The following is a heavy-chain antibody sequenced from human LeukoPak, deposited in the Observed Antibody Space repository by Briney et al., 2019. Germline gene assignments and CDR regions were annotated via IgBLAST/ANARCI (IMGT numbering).Heavy chain of an antibody. V-gene: IGHV3-33*01. J-gene: IGHJ6*02. CDR3: ARSHGSGSYHRLGMDV. CDR1: GFTFSSYG. CDR2: IWYGGSNK. D-gene: IGHD3-10*01. Sequence: GGSLRLSCAASGFTFSSYGMHWVRQAPGKGLEWVAVIWYGGSNKYYADSVKGRFTIYRDNSKNTLYLQMNSLRAEDTAVYYCARSHGSGSYHRLGMDVWGQGTTVTVSS.